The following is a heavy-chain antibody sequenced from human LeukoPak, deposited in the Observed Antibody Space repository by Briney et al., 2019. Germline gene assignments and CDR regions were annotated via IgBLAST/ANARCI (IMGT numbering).Heavy chain of an antibody. Sequence: GGSLRLSCAGSGFTLSSYAMRWVRQAPRKGLEWVSAISGSCGSPYYADSVKGRFTISRDNSKNTLYLQMNSLRAEDTAVYYCAKDRGVTMIVVVISYYFDYWGQGTLVTVSS. V-gene: IGHV3-23*01. CDR1: GFTLSSYA. D-gene: IGHD3-22*01. J-gene: IGHJ4*02. CDR2: ISGSCGSP. CDR3: AKDRGVTMIVVVISYYFDY.